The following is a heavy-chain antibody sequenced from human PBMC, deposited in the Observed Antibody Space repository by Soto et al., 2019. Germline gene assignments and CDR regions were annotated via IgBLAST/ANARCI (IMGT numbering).Heavy chain of an antibody. Sequence: ASVKVSCKASGYIFSNYCISWVLQAPGQGLEWMGWISTYNANTYYAQKFQGRVTMTTDTSTSTAYMELRSLRSDDTAVFYCARERDGSSWSSAESLQYWGQGTLVTVSS. CDR2: ISTYNANT. CDR3: ARERDGSSWSSAESLQY. J-gene: IGHJ1*01. V-gene: IGHV1-18*01. CDR1: GYIFSNYC. D-gene: IGHD6-13*01.